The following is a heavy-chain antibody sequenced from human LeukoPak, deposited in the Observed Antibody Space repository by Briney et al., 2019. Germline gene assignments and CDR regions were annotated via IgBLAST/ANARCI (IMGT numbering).Heavy chain of an antibody. CDR2: VHLSGRT. Sequence: SGTLSLTCGVSGGSISSTNWWTWVRQPPGEGLEWIGEVHLSGRTNYNPSLESRVTMSVDMSENHISLKLTSVTAADTAVYYCARVKTDYYYGMDVWGQGTTVTVSS. V-gene: IGHV4-4*02. CDR1: GGSISSTNW. CDR3: ARVKTDYYYGMDV. J-gene: IGHJ6*02.